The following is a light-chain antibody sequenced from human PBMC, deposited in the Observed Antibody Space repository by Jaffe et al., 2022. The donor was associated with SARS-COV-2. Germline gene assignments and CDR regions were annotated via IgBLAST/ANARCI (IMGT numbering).Light chain of an antibody. CDR3: QQYYASPLT. Sequence: DIVMTQSPDSLAVSLGERATITCKSSQSLLYSKNYLAWYQQKPGQAPNLLIYWASTRAPGVPDRFSGGGSGTDFTLTINSVQAEDVAVYYCQQYYASPLTFGGGTKVEIK. J-gene: IGKJ4*01. CDR2: WAS. CDR1: QSLLYSKNY. V-gene: IGKV4-1*01.